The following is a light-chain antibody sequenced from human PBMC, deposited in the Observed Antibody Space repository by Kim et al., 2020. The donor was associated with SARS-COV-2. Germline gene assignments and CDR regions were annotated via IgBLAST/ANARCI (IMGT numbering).Light chain of an antibody. CDR1: SLRSYY. CDR3: NSRDSNDNVV. V-gene: IGLV3-19*01. Sequence: VDLGQTVRITCQGDSLRSYYATWDQQKPGQAPIVVIYGKNNRPAGSPDRVSGSSSGNTASLTITGTQAGDEADYYCNSRDSNDNVVFGGGTQLTVL. J-gene: IGLJ2*01. CDR2: GKN.